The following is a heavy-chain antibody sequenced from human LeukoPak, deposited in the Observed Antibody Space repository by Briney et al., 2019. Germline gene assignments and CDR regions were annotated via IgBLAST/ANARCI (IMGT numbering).Heavy chain of an antibody. CDR2: VHLDGRT. J-gene: IGHJ4*02. V-gene: IGHV4-4*02. Sequence: TPSETLSLTCGVSGGSVSSTNWWTWIRQPPGKGLEWIGEVHLDGRTNFNPSLKSRLTMSVDLSENHVSLKLTSVTAADTAVYYCARYHSYSSGYIDYWGQGTLVAVSS. D-gene: IGHD6-19*01. CDR1: GGSVSSTNW. CDR3: ARYHSYSSGYIDY.